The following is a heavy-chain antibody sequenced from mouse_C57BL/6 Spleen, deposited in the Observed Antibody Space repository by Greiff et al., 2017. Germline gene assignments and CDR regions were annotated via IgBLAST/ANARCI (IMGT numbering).Heavy chain of an antibody. Sequence: VQLQQPGAELVKPGASVKMSCKASGYTFTSYWITWVKQRPGQGLEWIGDIYPGSGSTNYNEKFKSKATLTVDTSSSTAYMQLSSLTSEDSAVYDCAREEGSSGYVAYWGQGTLVTVSA. D-gene: IGHD3-2*02. J-gene: IGHJ3*01. CDR3: AREEGSSGYVAY. V-gene: IGHV1-55*01. CDR2: IYPGSGST. CDR1: GYTFTSYW.